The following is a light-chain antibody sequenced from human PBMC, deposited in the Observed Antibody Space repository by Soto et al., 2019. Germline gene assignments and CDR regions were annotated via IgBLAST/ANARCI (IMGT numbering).Light chain of an antibody. Sequence: QSVLTQPPSASGSPGQSVTLSCTGTSSDVGGYNYVSWYQQHPGKAPKLMIYEVSKRPSGVPDRFSGSKFGNTASLTVSGLQAEDEADYYCSSYAGSNNLVFGGGTKVTVL. CDR2: EVS. V-gene: IGLV2-8*01. J-gene: IGLJ2*01. CDR3: SSYAGSNNLV. CDR1: SSDVGGYNY.